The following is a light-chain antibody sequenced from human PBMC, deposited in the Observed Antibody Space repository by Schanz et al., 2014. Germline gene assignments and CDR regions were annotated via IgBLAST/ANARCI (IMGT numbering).Light chain of an antibody. CDR2: DAS. J-gene: IGKJ3*01. Sequence: EIVMTQSPATLSVSPGERATLSCRASQSVSSNLAWFQQKPGQAPRLLIYDASSRAAGIPARFRGSGSGTDFTLTISRLEPDDFAVYFCQQRDNWPLTFGPGTKVLFK. CDR1: QSVSSN. CDR3: QQRDNWPLT. V-gene: IGKV3D-15*01.